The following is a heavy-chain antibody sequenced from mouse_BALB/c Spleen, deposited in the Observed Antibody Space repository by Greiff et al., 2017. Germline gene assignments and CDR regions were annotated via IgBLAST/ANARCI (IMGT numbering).Heavy chain of an antibody. CDR1: GFTFSSYG. Sequence: EVKVEESGGGLVQPGGSLKLSCAASGFTFSSYGMSWVRQTPDKRLELVATINSNGGSTYYPDSVKGRFTISRDNAKNTLYLQMSSLKSEDTAMYYCASTMITTDPYWYFDVWGAGTTVTVSS. J-gene: IGHJ1*01. CDR3: ASTMITTDPYWYFDV. D-gene: IGHD2-4*01. V-gene: IGHV5-6-3*01. CDR2: INSNGGST.